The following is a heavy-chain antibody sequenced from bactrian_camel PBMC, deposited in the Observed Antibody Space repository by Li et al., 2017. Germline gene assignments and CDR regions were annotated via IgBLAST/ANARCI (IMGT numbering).Heavy chain of an antibody. Sequence: VQLVESGGGSVQAGGSLRLSCAASGFTFSDYTMTWVRQAPGKGLEWVSTIVSGGGTTYYSDSVKGRFTISGDNAKSTVYLQMNSLQPEDTAMYYCAARQPCRVWLGYEDPGEYNIWGQGTQVTVS. J-gene: IGHJ4*01. D-gene: IGHD1*01. CDR3: AARQPCRVWLGYEDPGEYNI. CDR2: IVSGGGTT. V-gene: IGHV3S40*01. CDR1: GFTFSDYT.